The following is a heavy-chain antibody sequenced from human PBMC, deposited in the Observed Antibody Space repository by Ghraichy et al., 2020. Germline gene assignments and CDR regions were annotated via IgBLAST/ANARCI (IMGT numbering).Heavy chain of an antibody. CDR2: IYYSGST. CDR3: ARDYSSSWYAYYYGMDV. V-gene: IGHV4-31*03. D-gene: IGHD6-13*01. Sequence: SLTCTVSGGSISSGGYYWSWIRQHPGKGLEWIGYIYYSGSTYYNPSLKSRVTISVDTSKNQFSLKLSSVTAADTAVYYCARDYSSSWYAYYYGMDVWGQGTTVTVSS. J-gene: IGHJ6*02. CDR1: GGSISSGGYY.